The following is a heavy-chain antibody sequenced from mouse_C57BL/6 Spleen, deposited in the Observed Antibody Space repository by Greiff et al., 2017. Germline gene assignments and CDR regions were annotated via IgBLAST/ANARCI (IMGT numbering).Heavy chain of an antibody. CDR2: INPNNGGT. J-gene: IGHJ1*03. V-gene: IGHV1-26*01. CDR3: ARKGLNYGSSYWYFDV. CDR1: GYTFTDYY. D-gene: IGHD1-1*01. Sequence: VQLQQSGPELVKPGASVKISCKASGYTFTDYYMNWVKQSHGKSLEWIGDINPNNGGTSYNQKFKGKATLTIDKSSSTAYMELRSLTSEDSAVYYCARKGLNYGSSYWYFDVWGTGTTVTVSS.